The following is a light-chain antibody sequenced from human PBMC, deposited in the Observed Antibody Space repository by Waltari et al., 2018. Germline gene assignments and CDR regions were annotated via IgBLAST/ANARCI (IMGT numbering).Light chain of an antibody. V-gene: IGKV4-1*01. CDR3: QQYYTAPYT. J-gene: IGKJ2*01. CDR2: WAS. CDR1: QSLLYNSNNKNY. Sequence: DIVMTQSPDSLAVSLAEKATINCKSNQSLLYNSNNKNYLAWYQQKPGQPLKLFFYWASSRESGVPDRFSGSGSGTDFTLTIGSLQAEDVAVYYCQQYYTAPYTFGQGTKLEIK.